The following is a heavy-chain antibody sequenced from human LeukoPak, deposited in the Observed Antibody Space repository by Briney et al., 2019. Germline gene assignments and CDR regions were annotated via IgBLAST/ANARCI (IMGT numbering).Heavy chain of an antibody. J-gene: IGHJ5*02. D-gene: IGHD6-19*01. V-gene: IGHV3-23*01. CDR3: ANFERTVAGPYNWFDP. CDR2: ISGGGGTT. Sequence: GGSLRLSCAASGLTFSTYAMSWVRQAPGKGLEWVSAISGGGGTTYYADSVKGRFTITRDNSKNTLYLQINTLRAEDTAVYYCANFERTVAGPYNWFDPWGQGTQVTVSS. CDR1: GLTFSTYA.